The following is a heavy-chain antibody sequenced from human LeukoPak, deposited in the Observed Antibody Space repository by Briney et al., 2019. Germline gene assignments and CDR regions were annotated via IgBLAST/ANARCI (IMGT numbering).Heavy chain of an antibody. CDR3: AREGRYYYDSSGYYWMGSFGC. J-gene: IGHJ4*02. Sequence: SETLSLTCTVSGGSISSSSYYWGWIRQPPGKGLEWIGYIYYSGSTNYNPSLKSRVTISVDTSKNQFSLKLSSVTAADTAVYYCAREGRYYYDSSGYYWMGSFGCWGQGTLVTVSS. V-gene: IGHV4-61*01. CDR2: IYYSGST. CDR1: GGSISSSSYY. D-gene: IGHD3-22*01.